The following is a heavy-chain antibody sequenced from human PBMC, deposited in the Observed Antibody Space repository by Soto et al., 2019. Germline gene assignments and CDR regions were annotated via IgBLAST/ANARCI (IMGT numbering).Heavy chain of an antibody. V-gene: IGHV4-31*03. CDR2: TYYSGST. CDR3: ARDRNYGSGSRYYYSYGMDV. J-gene: IGHJ6*02. D-gene: IGHD3-10*01. CDR1: GGSISSGGYY. Sequence: QVQLQESGPGLVKPSQTLSLTCTVSGGSISSGGYYWSWIRQHPGKGLEWVGYTYYSGSTYYNPSLKMRVTISVDPSKNQFSLKLSSVTAADTAVYYGARDRNYGSGSRYYYSYGMDVWGQGTTVTFSS.